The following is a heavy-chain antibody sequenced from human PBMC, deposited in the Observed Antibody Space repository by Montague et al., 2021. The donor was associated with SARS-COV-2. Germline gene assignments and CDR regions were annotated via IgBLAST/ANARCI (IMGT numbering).Heavy chain of an antibody. CDR3: ARRRGAWIELWSFDY. Sequence: SLRLSCAASGFTFSDYYMSWIRQAPGKGLEWVSYITSSSYTNYADSVKGRFTISRDNAKNSLYLQMNSLGAEDTAVYYCARRRGAWIELWSFDYWGQGTLVTVSS. V-gene: IGHV3-11*06. J-gene: IGHJ4*02. CDR1: GFTFSDYY. CDR2: ITSSSYT. D-gene: IGHD5-18*01.